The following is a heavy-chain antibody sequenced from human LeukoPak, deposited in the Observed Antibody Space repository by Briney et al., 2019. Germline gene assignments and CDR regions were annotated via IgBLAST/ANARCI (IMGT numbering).Heavy chain of an antibody. CDR3: ASQILSGYDLDY. Sequence: GESLRISCKGSGYSFTSYWISWVRQMPGKGLEWMGRIDPSDSYTNYSPSFQGHVTILADKSISTAYLQWSSLKASDTAMYYYASQILSGYDLDYWGQGTLVTVSS. V-gene: IGHV5-10-1*01. CDR1: GYSFTSYW. CDR2: IDPSDSYT. J-gene: IGHJ4*02. D-gene: IGHD5-12*01.